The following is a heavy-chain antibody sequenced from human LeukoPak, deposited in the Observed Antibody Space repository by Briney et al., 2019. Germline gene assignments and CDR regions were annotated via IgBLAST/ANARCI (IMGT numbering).Heavy chain of an antibody. J-gene: IGHJ4*02. CDR3: AGRGYSDYGIAY. Sequence: ETLSLTCAVYGGSFSDYYWRWIRQPPGKGVELIGEINHTGDTTYIPSLKSRVTISVNTSKNQFSLKLSSVTAADSAVYYCAGRGYSDYGIAYWGQGPLVTVSS. CDR1: GGSFSDYY. V-gene: IGHV4-34*01. CDR2: INHTGDT. D-gene: IGHD5-12*01.